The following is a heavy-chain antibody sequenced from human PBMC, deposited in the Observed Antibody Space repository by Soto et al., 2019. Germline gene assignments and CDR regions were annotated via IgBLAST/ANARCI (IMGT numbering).Heavy chain of an antibody. J-gene: IGHJ6*02. CDR3: AKERYGMDV. CDR1: GFTFSSYG. Sequence: QVQLVESGGGVVQPGRSLRLSCAASGFTFSSYGMHWVRQAPGKGLEWVAVISYDGSNKYYADPVKGRFTISRDNSKNTLYLQMNSLRAEDTAVYYCAKERYGMDVWGQGTTVTVSS. V-gene: IGHV3-30*18. CDR2: ISYDGSNK.